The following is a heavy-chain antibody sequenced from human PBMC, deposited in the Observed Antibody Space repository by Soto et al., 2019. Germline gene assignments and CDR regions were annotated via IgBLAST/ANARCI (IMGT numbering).Heavy chain of an antibody. Sequence: SETLSLTCTVSGGSISYYYWSWIRQPPGKGLEWIGYIYYSGSTNYNPSLKSRVTISLDTSKNQFSLKLTSVTAADTAMYYCARHLSNYGPGFDYWGQGTLVTVSS. V-gene: IGHV4-59*08. CDR1: GGSISYYY. CDR3: ARHLSNYGPGFDY. D-gene: IGHD3-10*01. CDR2: IYYSGST. J-gene: IGHJ4*02.